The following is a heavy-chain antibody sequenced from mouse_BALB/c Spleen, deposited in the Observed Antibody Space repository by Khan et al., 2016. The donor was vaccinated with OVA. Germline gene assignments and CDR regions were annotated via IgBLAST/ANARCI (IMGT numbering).Heavy chain of an antibody. V-gene: IGHV9-3-1*01. CDR2: TNTYTGEP. D-gene: IGHD2-14*01. CDR1: GYTFTNYG. Sequence: QIQLVQSGPDLKKPGETVKISCKASGYTFTNYGMNWVKQVPGKGLKWMGWTNTYTGEPTYADDFKGRFAFSLETSASTAYLQINNLKNEDTATYVCARVGYNGTMDYWGQGTSGTVSS. J-gene: IGHJ4*01. CDR3: ARVGYNGTMDY.